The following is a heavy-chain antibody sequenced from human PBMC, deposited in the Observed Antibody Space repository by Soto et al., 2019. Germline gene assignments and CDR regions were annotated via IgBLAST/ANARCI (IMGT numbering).Heavy chain of an antibody. Sequence: SETLSLTCTVSGGSISSSSYYWGWIRQPPGKGLEWIGSIYYSGSTYYNPSLKSRVTISVDTSKNQFSLKLSSVTAADTAVYYCARHVGFYYFDYWGQGTLVTVSS. D-gene: IGHD1-26*01. CDR3: ARHVGFYYFDY. J-gene: IGHJ4*02. CDR1: GGSISSSSYY. CDR2: IYYSGST. V-gene: IGHV4-39*01.